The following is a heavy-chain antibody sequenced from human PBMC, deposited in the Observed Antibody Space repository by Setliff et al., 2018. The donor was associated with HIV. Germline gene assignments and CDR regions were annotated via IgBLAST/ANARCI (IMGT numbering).Heavy chain of an antibody. CDR3: TTGNYDFWSDSSGYFDY. V-gene: IGHV3-15*01. D-gene: IGHD3-3*01. Sequence: PGGSLRLSCAASGFAFDNYCMTWVRQAPGKGLEWVGRIKSKTDGGTTDYAAPVKGRFTISRDDSKNTLYLQMNSLKTEDTAVYYCTTGNYDFWSDSSGYFDYWGQGTLVTVSS. J-gene: IGHJ4*02. CDR1: GFAFDNYC. CDR2: IKSKTDGGTT.